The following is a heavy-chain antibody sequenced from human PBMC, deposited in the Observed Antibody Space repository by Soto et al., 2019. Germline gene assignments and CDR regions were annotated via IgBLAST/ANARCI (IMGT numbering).Heavy chain of an antibody. J-gene: IGHJ6*02. CDR2: IYPSDSRT. Sequence: PGESLKISCESSGYTFANYWIGWVRQVPGKGLEWVAIIYPSDSRTIYSPSFQGQVTISADKSISTAYLQWTSLKASDTAIYYCARQGSNGAYVYFAMDVWGQGTTVTVSS. CDR3: ARQGSNGAYVYFAMDV. CDR1: GYTFANYW. V-gene: IGHV5-51*01. D-gene: IGHD3-16*01.